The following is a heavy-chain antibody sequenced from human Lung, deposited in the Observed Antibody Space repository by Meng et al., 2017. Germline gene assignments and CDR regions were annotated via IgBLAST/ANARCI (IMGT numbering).Heavy chain of an antibody. V-gene: IGHV4-4*02. CDR3: ARGLGEAVVPRTMFDY. J-gene: IGHJ4*02. CDR2: ISHRGGT. D-gene: IGHD2-2*01. Sequence: VRLTELGLDLGKPSGTPPRTGGFSGASISSGNLWSWGRQPPGKGLEWIGGISHRGGTKYKPSLKSRVTTSVDKSKNQCSLKLSSVTAADTAVYYCARGLGEAVVPRTMFDYWGQGTLVTVSS. CDR1: GASISSGNL.